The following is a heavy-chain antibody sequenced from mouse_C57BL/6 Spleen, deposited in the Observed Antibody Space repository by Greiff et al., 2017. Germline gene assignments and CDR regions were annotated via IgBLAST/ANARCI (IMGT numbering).Heavy chain of an antibody. CDR3: ARSGTTVVAPTY. Sequence: QVQLQQPGAELVIPGASVKLSCKASGYTFTSYWMHWVKQRPGQGLEWIGEIDPSDSYTNYNQKFKGKSTLTVDKSSSTAYMQLSSLTSEDSAVYYCARSGTTVVAPTYWGQGTTLTVSS. V-gene: IGHV1-69*01. CDR1: GYTFTSYW. CDR2: IDPSDSYT. D-gene: IGHD1-1*01. J-gene: IGHJ2*01.